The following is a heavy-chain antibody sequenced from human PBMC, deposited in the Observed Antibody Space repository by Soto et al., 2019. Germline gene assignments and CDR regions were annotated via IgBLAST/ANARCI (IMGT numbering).Heavy chain of an antibody. D-gene: IGHD6-6*01. CDR1: GGTFSSYA. J-gene: IGHJ6*02. V-gene: IGHV1-69*01. Sequence: QVQLVQSGAEVKKPGCSVKVSCKASGGTFSSYALSWVRQAPGQRLECMGGIVPIFGTPNYAQTFQGRVTSTADESTTTAYMGLSRLKSGDTAVYYCATSGGRGVTSKLVYYYYAMDVWGQGTTVTVSS. CDR2: IVPIFGTP. CDR3: ATSGGRGVTSKLVYYYYAMDV.